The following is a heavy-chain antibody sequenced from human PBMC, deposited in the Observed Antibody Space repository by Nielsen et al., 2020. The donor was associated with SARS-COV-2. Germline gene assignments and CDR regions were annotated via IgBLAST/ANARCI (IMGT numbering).Heavy chain of an antibody. V-gene: IGHV1-69*04. D-gene: IGHD6-13*01. CDR2: IIPILGIA. CDR1: GGTFSSYA. J-gene: IGHJ4*02. Sequence: SVKVSCKASGGTFSSYAISWVRQAPGQGLEWMGRIIPILGIANYAQKFQGRVTITADKSTSTAYMELSSLRSEDTAVYYCARFPNDEYSSSWYGIYWGQGTLVTVSS. CDR3: ARFPNDEYSSSWYGIY.